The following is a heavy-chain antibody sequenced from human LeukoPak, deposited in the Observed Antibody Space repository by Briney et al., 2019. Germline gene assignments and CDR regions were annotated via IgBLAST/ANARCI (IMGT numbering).Heavy chain of an antibody. CDR1: GFTFSSYW. CDR3: ARLIVGAIDY. Sequence: GGSLRLSCVASGFTFSSYWMSWVRQAPGKGLEWVANIKQDGSEKYYVDSMKGRFTISRDNAKNSLYVQMNNLRAEDTAVYYCARLIVGAIDYWGQGTLVTVSS. CDR2: IKQDGSEK. V-gene: IGHV3-7*01. D-gene: IGHD1-26*01. J-gene: IGHJ4*02.